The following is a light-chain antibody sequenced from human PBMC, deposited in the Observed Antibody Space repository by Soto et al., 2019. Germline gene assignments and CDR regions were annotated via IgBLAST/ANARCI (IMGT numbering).Light chain of an antibody. CDR3: QQRGNWPPGFT. Sequence: IVLTQSPATLSLSPWERATLSCRASQSVSIHLAWYQQKGGQAPRLLIYDTSNRATGIPARFSGSGSGTDFTLTISSLEPEDFAVYYCQQRGNWPPGFTFGPGTKVDIK. CDR2: DTS. CDR1: QSVSIH. V-gene: IGKV3-11*01. J-gene: IGKJ3*01.